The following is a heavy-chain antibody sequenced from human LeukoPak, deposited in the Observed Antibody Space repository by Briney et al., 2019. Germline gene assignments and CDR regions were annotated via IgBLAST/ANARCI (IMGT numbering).Heavy chain of an antibody. CDR3: ASGNYYDSSGYLDTLDY. CDR2: IIPIFGTA. Sequence: GASVKVSCKASGGTFSSYAISWVRQAPGQGLEWMGGIIPIFGTANYAQKFQGRVTITTDESTSTAYMELSSLRSEDTAVYYCASGNYYDSSGYLDTLDYWGQGTLVTVSS. CDR1: GGTFSSYA. D-gene: IGHD3-22*01. J-gene: IGHJ4*02. V-gene: IGHV1-69*05.